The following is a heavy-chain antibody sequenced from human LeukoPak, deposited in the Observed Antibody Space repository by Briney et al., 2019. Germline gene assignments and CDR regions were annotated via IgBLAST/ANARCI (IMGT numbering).Heavy chain of an antibody. CDR3: AKTIVEMATIKAFDI. CDR2: IYYSGST. CDR1: GGSFSGYY. Sequence: SETLSLTCAVYGGSFSGYYWSWIRQPPGKGLEWIGYIYYSGSTNYNPSLKSRVTISVDTSKNQFSLKLSSVTAADTAVYYCAKTIVEMATIKAFDIWGQGTMVTVSS. V-gene: IGHV4-59*01. D-gene: IGHD5-24*01. J-gene: IGHJ3*02.